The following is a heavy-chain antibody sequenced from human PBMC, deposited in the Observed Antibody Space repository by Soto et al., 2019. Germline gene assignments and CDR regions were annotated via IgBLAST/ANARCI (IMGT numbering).Heavy chain of an antibody. D-gene: IGHD4-17*01. CDR3: ARFDYGDYVNRYYYYCMDV. J-gene: IGHJ6*02. Sequence: SETLCLTCTVAGGSNSSYYWSWIRKPPGKGLEWIGYIYYSGSTNYNPSLKSRVTISVDTSKNQFSLKLSSVTAADTAVYYCARFDYGDYVNRYYYYCMDVRGRGTTVTVSS. V-gene: IGHV4-59*01. CDR2: IYYSGST. CDR1: GGSNSSYY.